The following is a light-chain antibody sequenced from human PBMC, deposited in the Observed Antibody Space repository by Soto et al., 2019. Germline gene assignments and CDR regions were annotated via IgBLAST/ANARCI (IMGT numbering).Light chain of an antibody. J-gene: IGLJ1*01. CDR3: SSYAGSIYV. V-gene: IGLV2-8*01. CDR2: EVS. CDR1: SSDVGGYNY. Sequence: QSALTQPPSASGSPGQSVTISCTGTSSDVGGYNYVSWYQQHPGKAPKLMIYEVSRRPSGVPDRFSGSKSGNTASLTVSGLQAEDEADYYCSSYAGSIYVFGTGNKVTVL.